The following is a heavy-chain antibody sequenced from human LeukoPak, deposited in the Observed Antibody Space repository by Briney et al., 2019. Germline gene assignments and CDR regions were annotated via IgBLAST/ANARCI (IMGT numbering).Heavy chain of an antibody. V-gene: IGHV3-21*01. J-gene: IGHJ4*02. CDR3: ARDVARDISCYTD. Sequence: GGSLSLSCAASGFTFSTNSMNWVRQAPGKGLEWVASISSSGKYIYYPESLKGRFTVSRDNAKSSVYLQMNSLRAEDTAVYYCARDVARDISCYTDWGQGTLVTVSS. D-gene: IGHD2-2*02. CDR2: ISSSGKYI. CDR1: GFTFSTNS.